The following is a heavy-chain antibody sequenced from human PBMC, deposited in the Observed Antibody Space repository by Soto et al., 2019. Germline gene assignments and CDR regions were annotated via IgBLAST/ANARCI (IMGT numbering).Heavy chain of an antibody. J-gene: IGHJ2*01. Sequence: QVQLQESGPGLVNPSQTLSLTCTVSGCSISSGDYYWSCIRQPPGKGLEWIGYIYYSGSTYYNPSLKGRVTISVDTSKNQFYLKLSSVTAADTAVYYCARCRGIWCGYVWYFDLWGRGTLVTVSS. CDR1: GCSISSGDYY. V-gene: IGHV4-30-4*01. CDR2: IYYSGST. D-gene: IGHD5-12*01. CDR3: ARCRGIWCGYVWYFDL.